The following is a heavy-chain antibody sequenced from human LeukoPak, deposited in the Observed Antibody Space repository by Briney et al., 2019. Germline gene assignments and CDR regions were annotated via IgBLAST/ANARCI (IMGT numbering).Heavy chain of an antibody. V-gene: IGHV1-18*04. CDR1: GYTFTGYY. CDR3: ARDSITIFGVVIRRRSSDY. CDR2: ISAYNGNT. Sequence: ASVKVSCKASGYTFTGYYMHWVRQAPGQGLEWMGWISAYNGNTNYAQKLQGRVTMTTDTSTSTAYMELRSLRSDDTAVYYCARDSITIFGVVIRRRSSDYWGQGTLVTVSS. J-gene: IGHJ4*02. D-gene: IGHD3-3*01.